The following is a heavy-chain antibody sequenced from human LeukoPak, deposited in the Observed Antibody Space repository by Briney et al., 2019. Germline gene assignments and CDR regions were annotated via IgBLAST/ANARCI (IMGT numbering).Heavy chain of an antibody. Sequence: PGGALRLSCADSLFTLSKYAMSWVRQAPGEGRGWVSAIFGSGGSTYYADSVKGRFTVSRDNSKSTLYLQMNSLRAEDTALYYCAKWGDYDVLTGYYVPDYWGQGTLVTVSS. D-gene: IGHD3-9*01. CDR3: AKWGDYDVLTGYYVPDY. V-gene: IGHV3-23*01. CDR2: IFGSGGST. CDR1: LFTLSKYA. J-gene: IGHJ4*02.